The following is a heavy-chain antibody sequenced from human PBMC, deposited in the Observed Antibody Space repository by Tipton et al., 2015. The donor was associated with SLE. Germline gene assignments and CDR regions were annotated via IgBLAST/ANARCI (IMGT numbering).Heavy chain of an antibody. D-gene: IGHD1-7*01. Sequence: TLSLTCTVSGGSISGTSHYWGWIRQSPGKGLEWLGSIYYSGNTYYDPSLKSRVTISVDTSKNQFSLKLSSVTAADTAVYYCARGIGITGTTEYWGQGTLVTVSS. J-gene: IGHJ4*02. V-gene: IGHV4-39*07. CDR1: GGSISGTSHY. CDR2: IYYSGNT. CDR3: ARGIGITGTTEY.